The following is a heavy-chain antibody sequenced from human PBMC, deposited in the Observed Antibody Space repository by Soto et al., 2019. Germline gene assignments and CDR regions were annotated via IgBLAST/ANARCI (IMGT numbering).Heavy chain of an antibody. CDR3: ARGRYSSGWYDGDDLDY. CDR2: IIPIFGTA. D-gene: IGHD6-19*01. V-gene: IGHV1-69*01. Sequence: QVQLVQSGAEVKKPGSSVKVSCKASGGTFSSYAISWVRQAPGQGLEWMGGIIPIFGTANYAQKFQGRVTITADESTSTAYMELSSLRSEDTAVYYCARGRYSSGWYDGDDLDYWGQGTLVTVSS. J-gene: IGHJ4*02. CDR1: GGTFSSYA.